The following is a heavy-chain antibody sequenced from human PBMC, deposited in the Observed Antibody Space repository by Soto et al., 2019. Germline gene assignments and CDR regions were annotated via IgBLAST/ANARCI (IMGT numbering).Heavy chain of an antibody. CDR3: VLWPPYYFDY. CDR2: ISGSGSST. V-gene: IGHV3-23*01. D-gene: IGHD3-10*01. CDR1: GFTFSKYR. J-gene: IGHJ4*02. Sequence: PGGSLRLSCAASGFTFSKYRMSWVRQAPGKGLEWVSTISGSGSSTYSADSVKGRFTISRDNSKNTLYLQMNSLRAEDTAVYYCVLWPPYYFDYWGQGTLVTVSS.